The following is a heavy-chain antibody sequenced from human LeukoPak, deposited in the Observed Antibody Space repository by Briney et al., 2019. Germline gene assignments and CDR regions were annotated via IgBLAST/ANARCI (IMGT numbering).Heavy chain of an antibody. CDR1: GFTFSNYW. J-gene: IGHJ6*03. V-gene: IGHV3-7*01. Sequence: PGGSLRLSCAASGFTFSNYWMNWVRQAPGKGLEWVANIKQDGSDKYYVDSVKGRFTISRDNAKNSLYLKMNSLRAEDTAVYYCAREKGNYDGYYNYYMDVWGKGTTVTVSS. CDR2: IKQDGSDK. CDR3: AREKGNYDGYYNYYMDV. D-gene: IGHD4-11*01.